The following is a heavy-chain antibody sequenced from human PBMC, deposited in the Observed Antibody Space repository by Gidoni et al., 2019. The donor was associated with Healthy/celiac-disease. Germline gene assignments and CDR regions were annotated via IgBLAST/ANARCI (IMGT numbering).Heavy chain of an antibody. CDR1: GFTFSSYG. J-gene: IGHJ6*02. CDR3: AKDLVATIRLQGYYYYGMDV. Sequence: QVQLVESGGGVVQPGRSLRLSCAASGFTFSSYGMHWVRQAPGKGLEWVAVISYDGSNKYYADSVKGRFTISRDNSKNTLYLQMNSLRAEDTAVYYCAKDLVATIRLQGYYYYGMDVWGQGTTVTVSS. D-gene: IGHD5-12*01. CDR2: ISYDGSNK. V-gene: IGHV3-30*18.